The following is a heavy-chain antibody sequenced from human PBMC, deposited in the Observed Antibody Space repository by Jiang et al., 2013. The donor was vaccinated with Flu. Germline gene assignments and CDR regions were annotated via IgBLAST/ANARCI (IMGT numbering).Heavy chain of an antibody. V-gene: IGHV4-34*01. Sequence: LLKPSETLSLTCAVYGGSFSGYYWSWIRQPPGKGLEWIGEINHSGSTNYNPSLKSRVTISVDTSKNQFSLKLSSVTAADTAVYYCARGKWIQLWSPVDGDYYYGMDVWGQGTTVTVSS. J-gene: IGHJ6*02. CDR1: GGSFSGYY. D-gene: IGHD5-18*01. CDR2: INHSGST. CDR3: ARGKWIQLWSPVDGDYYYGMDV.